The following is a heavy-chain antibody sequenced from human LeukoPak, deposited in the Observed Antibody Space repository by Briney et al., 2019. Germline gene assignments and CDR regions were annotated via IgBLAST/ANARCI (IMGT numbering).Heavy chain of an antibody. CDR3: LTILEDTIDGFDI. J-gene: IGHJ3*02. CDR1: GFTFSNYV. V-gene: IGHV3-23*01. D-gene: IGHD1-26*01. Sequence: GGSLRLSCVASGFTFSNYVMSWVRQTPGKGLEWVSLISSGGSTYYADSVKGRFTISRDTSKNTLYLQMNSLRAEDTAVYYCLTILEDTIDGFDIWGQGTMVTVSS. CDR2: ISSGGST.